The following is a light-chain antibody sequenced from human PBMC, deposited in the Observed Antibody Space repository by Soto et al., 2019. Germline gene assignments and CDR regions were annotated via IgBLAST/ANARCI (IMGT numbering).Light chain of an antibody. CDR2: LGS. CDR3: MQALATPPT. CDR1: QSIVHSNGYNY. V-gene: IGKV2-28*01. Sequence: DIVMTQSPLSLPVTPGEPASISCRSSQSIVHSNGYNYLDWYLQKPGQSPQVLIYLGSNRASGVPDRFSGSGSGTDFTLKISRVEAKDVGVYYCMQALATPPTFGQGTKLEIK. J-gene: IGKJ2*01.